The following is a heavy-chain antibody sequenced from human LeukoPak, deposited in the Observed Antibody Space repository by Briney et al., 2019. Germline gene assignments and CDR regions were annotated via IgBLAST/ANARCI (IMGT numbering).Heavy chain of an antibody. J-gene: IGHJ6*03. CDR1: GVSISSYY. D-gene: IGHD3-10*01. CDR3: ARDWCMVRGVIIHLYYMDV. CDR2: SYTSGST. V-gene: IGHV4-4*07. Sequence: SETLSLTCTVSGVSISSYYWSWIRQSAGKGLEWIGRSYTSGSTNYNPSLKSRVTMSVDTSKNQFSLKLSSVTAADTAVYYCARDWCMVRGVIIHLYYMDVWGKGTTVTVSS.